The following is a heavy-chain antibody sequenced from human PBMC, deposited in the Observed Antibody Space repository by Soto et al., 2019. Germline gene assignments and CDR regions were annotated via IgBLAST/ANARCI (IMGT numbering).Heavy chain of an antibody. CDR3: ARDHQDIVVVPAAIRMFDY. D-gene: IGHD2-2*02. Sequence: GGSLRLSCAASGFTFSSYGMHWVRQAPGKGLEWVAVIWYDGSNKYYADSVKGRFTISRDNSKNTLYLQMNSLRAEDTAVYYCARDHQDIVVVPAAIRMFDYWGQGTLVTVSS. V-gene: IGHV3-33*08. J-gene: IGHJ4*02. CDR1: GFTFSSYG. CDR2: IWYDGSNK.